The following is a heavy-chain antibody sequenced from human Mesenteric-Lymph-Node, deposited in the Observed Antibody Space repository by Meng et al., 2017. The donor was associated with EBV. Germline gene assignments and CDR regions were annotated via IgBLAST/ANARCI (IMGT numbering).Heavy chain of an antibody. V-gene: IGHV7-4-1*02. CDR1: GYIFANYV. J-gene: IGHJ4*02. CDR2: INTHTGNP. Sequence: QQELVQSGSELNEPGACVKVLCMASGYIFANYVMNWVRQAPGRGPESMGWINTHTGNPTYAQGFTGRFVFSLDTSVSTAYLQISGLQAEDTAVYYCASLASGARGYWGQGTLVTVSS. CDR3: ASLASGARGY. D-gene: IGHD3-10*01.